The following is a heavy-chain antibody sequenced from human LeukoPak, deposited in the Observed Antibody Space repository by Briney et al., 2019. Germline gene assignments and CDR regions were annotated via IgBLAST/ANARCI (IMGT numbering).Heavy chain of an antibody. CDR3: ARSPAAGFGELLSIKYYYYHMDV. V-gene: IGHV1-69*13. CDR2: IIPSFGTA. CDR1: GGTLNNYL. J-gene: IGHJ6*04. Sequence: ASVKVSCKASGGTLNNYLISWVRQAPGQGLEWIGGIIPSFGTANYAQKFQGRVTITADGSTSTAYMEVRSLTSEDTAVYYCARSPAAGFGELLSIKYYYYHMDVWGKGTTVIVSS. D-gene: IGHD3-10*01.